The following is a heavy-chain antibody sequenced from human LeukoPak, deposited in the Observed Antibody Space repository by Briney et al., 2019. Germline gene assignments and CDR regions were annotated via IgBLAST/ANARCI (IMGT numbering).Heavy chain of an antibody. D-gene: IGHD2-21*02. CDR2: INHSGDT. Sequence: SETLSLTCSVYGESFSGYYWGWIRQPPEKGLEWIGEINHSGDTNYNPSLKSRVTISVDTSRNQFSLKLSSVTAADTAVYYCARSPCSGDCYPTYYYYMDVWGKGTTVTVSS. V-gene: IGHV4-34*01. CDR1: GESFSGYY. CDR3: ARSPCSGDCYPTYYYYMDV. J-gene: IGHJ6*03.